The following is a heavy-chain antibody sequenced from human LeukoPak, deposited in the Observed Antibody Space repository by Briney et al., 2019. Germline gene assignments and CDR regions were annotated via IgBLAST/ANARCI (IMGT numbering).Heavy chain of an antibody. V-gene: IGHV4-31*03. CDR3: ARDFGDYSGAFDI. J-gene: IGHJ3*02. CDR2: IYYSGST. Sequence: SETLSLTCTVSGGSISSGGYSWSWIRQHPGKGLEWIGYIYYSGSTYYNPSLKSRVTISVDTSKNQFSLKLSSVTAADTAVYYCARDFGDYSGAFDIWGQGTMVTVSS. D-gene: IGHD4-17*01. CDR1: GGSISSGGYS.